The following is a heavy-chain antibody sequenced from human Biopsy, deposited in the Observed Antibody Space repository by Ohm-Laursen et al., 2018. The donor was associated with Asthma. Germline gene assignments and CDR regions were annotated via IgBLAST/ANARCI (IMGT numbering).Heavy chain of an antibody. D-gene: IGHD3-22*01. V-gene: IGHV3-23*01. CDR3: VKDTLIDSKNYYTFEV. CDR2: IRPGQPDI. J-gene: IGHJ3*01. Sequence: SLRLSCSASGFTVSTNGMSWARQAPGKGLAWVGTIRPGQPDIDYEPPVRGRFFISRDDSKNTLYLDMTGLRAEDTAVYYCVKDTLIDSKNYYTFEVWGQGTMVTVPS. CDR1: GFTVSTNG.